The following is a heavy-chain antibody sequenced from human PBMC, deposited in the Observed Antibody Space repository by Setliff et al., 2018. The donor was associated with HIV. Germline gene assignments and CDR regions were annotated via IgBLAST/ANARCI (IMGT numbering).Heavy chain of an antibody. CDR3: ARGQKAAYYYDSSGVRGFDP. CDR1: GGSFSGYY. CDR2: INHSGST. D-gene: IGHD3-22*01. Sequence: PSETLSLTCAVYGGSFSGYYWSWIRQPPGKGLEWIGEINHSGSTNYNPSLKSRVTISVDTSKNQFSLKLSSVTAADTAVYYCARGQKAAYYYDSSGVRGFDPWGQGTLVTVSS. J-gene: IGHJ5*02. V-gene: IGHV4-34*01.